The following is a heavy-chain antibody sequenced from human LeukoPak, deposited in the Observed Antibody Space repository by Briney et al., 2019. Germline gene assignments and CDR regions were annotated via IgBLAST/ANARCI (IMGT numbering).Heavy chain of an antibody. Sequence: GGSLRLSCAASGFTFSSYAMSWVRQAPGKGLEWVSAISGSGGSTYYADSVKGRFTISRDNSKNTLYLQMNSLRAEDTAVYYCAKDGRGSSYGDYFDYWGQGTLVTVSS. V-gene: IGHV3-23*01. J-gene: IGHJ4*02. CDR1: GFTFSSYA. D-gene: IGHD5-18*01. CDR3: AKDGRGSSYGDYFDY. CDR2: ISGSGGST.